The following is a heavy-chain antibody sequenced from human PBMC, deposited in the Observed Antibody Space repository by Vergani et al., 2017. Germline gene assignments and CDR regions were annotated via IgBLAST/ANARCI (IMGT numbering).Heavy chain of an antibody. V-gene: IGHV3-21*01. CDR1: GFTFSSYA. CDR3: ARGNWNVDY. J-gene: IGHJ4*02. D-gene: IGHD1-1*01. CDR2: ISSSSSYI. Sequence: EVQLLESGGGLVQPGGSLRLSCAASGFTFSSYAMSWVRQAPGKGLEWVSSISSSSSYIYYADSVKGRFTISRDNAKNSLYLQMNSLRAEDTAVYYCARGNWNVDYWGQGTLVTVSS.